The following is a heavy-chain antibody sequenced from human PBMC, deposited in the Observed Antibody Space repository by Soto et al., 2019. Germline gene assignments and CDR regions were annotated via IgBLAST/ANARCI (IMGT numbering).Heavy chain of an antibody. CDR2: ISAYNGNT. J-gene: IGHJ4*02. CDR3: AGARAAANPFDY. D-gene: IGHD6-13*01. CDR1: GYTFTSYG. Sequence: QVPLVQSGAEVKKPGASVKVSCKASGYTFTSYGISWVRQAPGQGLEWMGWISAYNGNTNYAQKLQGRVTMTTHTSARTAYIELRSLRSDDPAVYCCAGARAAANPFDYWGQGTLVTVSS. V-gene: IGHV1-18*04.